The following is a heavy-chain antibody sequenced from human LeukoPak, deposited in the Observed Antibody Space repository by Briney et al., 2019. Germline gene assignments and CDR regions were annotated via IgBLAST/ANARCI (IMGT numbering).Heavy chain of an antibody. CDR2: VHHSGST. CDR1: GDSITSYY. J-gene: IGHJ4*02. Sequence: SETLSLTCTVSGDSITSYYWTWIRQPPGKGLEWIGYVHHSGSTNYNHSLKSRLTISVDPSKNQFSLKLTSVSAADTAVYYCARHNSYLVSAAYDYWGQGALVTVSS. D-gene: IGHD2-15*01. V-gene: IGHV4-59*01. CDR3: ARHNSYLVSAAYDY.